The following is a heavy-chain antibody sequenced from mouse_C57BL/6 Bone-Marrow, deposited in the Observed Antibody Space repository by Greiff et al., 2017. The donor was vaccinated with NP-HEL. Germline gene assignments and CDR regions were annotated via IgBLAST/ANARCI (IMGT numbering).Heavy chain of an antibody. CDR3: ARSYYYGSSPYYFDY. CDR1: GYSFTGYF. J-gene: IGHJ2*01. CDR2: INPYNGDT. V-gene: IGHV1-20*01. Sequence: VHVKQSGPELVKPGDSVKISCKASGYSFTGYFMNWVMQSHGKSLEWIGRINPYNGDTFYNQKFKGKATLTVDKSSSTAHMELRSLTSEDSAVYYCARSYYYGSSPYYFDYWGQGTTLTVSS. D-gene: IGHD1-1*01.